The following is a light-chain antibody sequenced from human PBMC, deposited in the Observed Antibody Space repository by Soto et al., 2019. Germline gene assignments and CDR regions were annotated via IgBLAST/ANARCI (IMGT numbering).Light chain of an antibody. V-gene: IGLV2-23*01. Sequence: QSALTQPASVSGSPGQSITISCTGTSSDVGSFNLVSWYQQHPGKAPKLVTYEDSKGASGVSNRFSGSKSGNTASLTISGLQAGDEADYYCCSYAGTRTSYVFGTGTKVTVL. J-gene: IGLJ1*01. CDR1: SSDVGSFNL. CDR2: EDS. CDR3: CSYAGTRTSYV.